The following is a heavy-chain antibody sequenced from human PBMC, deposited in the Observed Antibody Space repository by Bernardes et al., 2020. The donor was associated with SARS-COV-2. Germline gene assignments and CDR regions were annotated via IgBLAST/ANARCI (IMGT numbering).Heavy chain of an antibody. J-gene: IGHJ6*02. CDR1: GFIFSSYE. CDR2: ISRTGDVT. Sequence: GSLRLSCAASGFIFSSYEMNWVRQAPGKGLEWVSHISRTGDVTYYADSVKGRFTISRDNAKNTLYLQMNSLRAEDTAVYYCARDHCCSTSCYYYYYYGMDAWGQGTTVTVS. D-gene: IGHD2-2*01. V-gene: IGHV3-48*03. CDR3: ARDHCCSTSCYYYYYYGMDA.